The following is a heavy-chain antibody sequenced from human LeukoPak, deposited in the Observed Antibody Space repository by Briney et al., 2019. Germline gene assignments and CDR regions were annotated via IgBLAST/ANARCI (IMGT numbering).Heavy chain of an antibody. D-gene: IGHD3-10*01. Sequence: SETLSLTCAVYGGSFSGYYWSWIRQPPGKGLEWIGEINHSGSTNYNPSLKSRVTISVDTSKNQFSLKLSSVTAADTAVYYCARHARQLLWFGGLLYPTPAYYFDYWGQGTLVTVSS. CDR2: INHSGST. CDR1: GGSFSGYY. V-gene: IGHV4-34*01. CDR3: ARHARQLLWFGGLLYPTPAYYFDY. J-gene: IGHJ4*02.